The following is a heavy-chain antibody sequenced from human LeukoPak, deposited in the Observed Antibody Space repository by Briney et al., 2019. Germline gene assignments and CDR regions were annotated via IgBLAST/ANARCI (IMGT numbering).Heavy chain of an antibody. CDR1: GYTFRSHD. D-gene: IGHD3-10*01. J-gene: IGHJ4*02. CDR3: AKAVKYSYGSGSSYYSDY. CDR2: MNPNSGNT. V-gene: IGHV1-8*01. Sequence: GASVKVSCKASGYTFRSHDVNWVRQATGQGLEWTGWMNPNSGNTGYAQKFQGRVTMTRNTSISTAYMELTSLTSEDSAVYYCAKAVKYSYGSGSSYYSDYWGQGALVTVSS.